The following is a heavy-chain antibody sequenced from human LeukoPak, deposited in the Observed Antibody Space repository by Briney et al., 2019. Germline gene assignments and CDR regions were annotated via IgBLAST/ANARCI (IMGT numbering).Heavy chain of an antibody. J-gene: IGHJ4*02. D-gene: IGHD1-26*01. CDR1: X. CDR3: ARVAVGATDKNFDY. CDR2: INHSGST. Sequence: XWXXIXQXXXXXXXWXGXINHSGSTNYNPSLKSRVTMSVDTSKSQFSLKLSSVTAEDTAVYHCARVAVGATDKNFDYWGQGSLVTVSS. V-gene: IGHV4-34*01.